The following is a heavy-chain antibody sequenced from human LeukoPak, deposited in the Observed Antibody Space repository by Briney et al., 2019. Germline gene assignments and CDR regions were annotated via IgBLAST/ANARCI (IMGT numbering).Heavy chain of an antibody. J-gene: IGHJ3*02. V-gene: IGHV6-1*01. CDR1: GDSFSSSSAA. CDR3: GRDPELVHAFDI. Sequence: SQTLSLTCALSGDSFSSSSAAWNWIRQSPSRGLEWLGRTYYRSKWYNDYAVSVESRITINPDTSKNHFSLQLNSVTPEDTAVYYCGRDPELVHAFDIWGQGTMVTVSS. CDR2: TYYRSKWYN. D-gene: IGHD1-26*01.